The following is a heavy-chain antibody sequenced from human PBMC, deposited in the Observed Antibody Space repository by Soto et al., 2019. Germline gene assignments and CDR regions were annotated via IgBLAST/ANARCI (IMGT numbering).Heavy chain of an antibody. CDR1: GGSISSGGYY. J-gene: IGHJ4*02. V-gene: IGHV4-31*03. D-gene: IGHD6-19*01. Sequence: TSETLSLTCTVSGGSISSGGYYWSWIRQHPGKGLEWIGYIYYSGSPYYNPSLKSRVTISVDTSKNQFSLKLSSVTAADTAVYYCARARYSSGWNYFDYWGQGTLVTVSS. CDR3: ARARYSSGWNYFDY. CDR2: IYYSGSP.